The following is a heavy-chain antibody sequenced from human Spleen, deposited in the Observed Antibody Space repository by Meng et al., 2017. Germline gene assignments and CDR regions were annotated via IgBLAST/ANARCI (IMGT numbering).Heavy chain of an antibody. J-gene: IGHJ4*02. Sequence: QLQLRQSGPGLVKPSQTLSLTCAITGDSVSSNSAAWNWIRQSPSRGLEWLGRTFYRSKWHNDYAVSVKSRITINPDTSKNQFSLQLNSVTPEDTALYYCSDLNGHYWGQGTLVTVSS. CDR3: SDLNGHY. CDR2: TFYRSKWHN. V-gene: IGHV6-1*01. CDR1: GDSVSSNSAA. D-gene: IGHD2-8*01.